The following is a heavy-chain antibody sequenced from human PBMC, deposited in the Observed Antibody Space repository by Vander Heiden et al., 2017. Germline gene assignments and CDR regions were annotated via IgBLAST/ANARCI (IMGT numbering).Heavy chain of an antibody. D-gene: IGHD6-13*01. CDR2: ISSSSSYI. Sequence: EVQLVESWGGLVKPGGSLRLSCAASGFTFSSYSMNWVRQAPGKGLEWVSSISSSSSYIYYADSVKGRFTISRDNAKNSLYLQMNSLRAEDTAVYYCARGERSAAGTGDYWGQGTLVTVSS. J-gene: IGHJ4*02. CDR3: ARGERSAAGTGDY. CDR1: GFTFSSYS. V-gene: IGHV3-21*01.